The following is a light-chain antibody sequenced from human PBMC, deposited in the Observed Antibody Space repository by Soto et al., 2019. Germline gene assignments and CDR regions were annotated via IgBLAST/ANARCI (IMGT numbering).Light chain of an antibody. J-gene: IGLJ2*01. CDR1: SSDVGGYNY. CDR2: EVS. CDR3: SSYAGSTL. Sequence: QSALTQPPSASGSPGQSVTISCTGTSSDVGGYNYVSWYQQHPVKAPKLMIYEVSKRPSGVPDRFSGSKSGNTASLTVSGLQAEDEADYYCSSYAGSTLFGGGTKLTVL. V-gene: IGLV2-8*01.